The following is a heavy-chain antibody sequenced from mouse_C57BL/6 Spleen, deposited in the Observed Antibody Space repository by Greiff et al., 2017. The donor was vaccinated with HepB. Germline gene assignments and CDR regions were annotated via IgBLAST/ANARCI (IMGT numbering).Heavy chain of an antibody. CDR2: ISYDGSN. CDR3: ARQREVYDYDEVAWFAY. Sequence: VQLKQSGPGLVKPSQSLSLTCSVTGYSITSGYYWNWIRQFPGNKLEWMGYISYDGSNNYNPSLKNRISITRDTSKNQFFLKLNSVTTEDTATYYCARQREVYDYDEVAWFAYWGQGTLVTVSA. J-gene: IGHJ3*01. D-gene: IGHD2-4*01. CDR1: GYSITSGYY. V-gene: IGHV3-6*01.